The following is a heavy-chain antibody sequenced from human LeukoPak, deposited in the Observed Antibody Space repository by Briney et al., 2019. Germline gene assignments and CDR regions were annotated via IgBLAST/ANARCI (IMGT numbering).Heavy chain of an antibody. CDR1: GGTFSSHA. J-gene: IGHJ4*02. CDR2: IIPIFGTA. D-gene: IGHD6-6*01. CDR3: ARSIAARPSYFDY. V-gene: IGHV1-69*05. Sequence: SVKVSCKASGGTFSSHAISWVRQAPGQGLEWMGRIIPIFGTANYAQKFQGRVTITTDESTSTAYMELSSLRSEDTAVYYCARSIAARPSYFDYWGQGTLVTVSS.